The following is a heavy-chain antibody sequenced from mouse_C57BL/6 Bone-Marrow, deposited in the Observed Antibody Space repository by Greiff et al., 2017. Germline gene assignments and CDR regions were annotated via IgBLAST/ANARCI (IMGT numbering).Heavy chain of an antibody. Sequence: EVQRVESEGGLVQPGSSMKLSCTASGFTFSDYYMAWVRQVPEKGLEWVANINYDGSSTYYLDSLKSRFIISRDNAKNILYLQMSSLKSEDTATYYCARDLYGSSYAYYAMDYWGQGTSVTVSS. CDR3: ARDLYGSSYAYYAMDY. CDR1: GFTFSDYY. V-gene: IGHV5-16*01. D-gene: IGHD1-1*01. J-gene: IGHJ4*01. CDR2: INYDGSST.